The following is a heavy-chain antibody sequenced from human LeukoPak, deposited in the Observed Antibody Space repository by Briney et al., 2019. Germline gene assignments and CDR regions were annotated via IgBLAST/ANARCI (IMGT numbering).Heavy chain of an antibody. CDR3: ARVTYYGSGSYYGY. V-gene: IGHV4-39*07. CDR1: GGSISSNDYY. Sequence: PSETLFLTCTVSGGSISSNDYYWGWIRQPPGKRLEWIGNIYYSGSTYYNPSLKSRVTISVDTSKNQFSLKLSSVTAADTAVYYCARVTYYGSGSYYGYWGQGTLVTVSS. CDR2: IYYSGST. D-gene: IGHD3-10*01. J-gene: IGHJ4*02.